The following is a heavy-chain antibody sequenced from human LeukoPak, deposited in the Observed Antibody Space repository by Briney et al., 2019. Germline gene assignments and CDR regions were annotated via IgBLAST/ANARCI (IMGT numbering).Heavy chain of an antibody. CDR3: ARGGDYVDY. J-gene: IGHJ4*02. Sequence: GGSLRLSCAASGFTFSSYSMTWVRQAPGKGLEWVSYISSSSSTIYYADSVKGRFTISRDNAKNSLYLQMNSLRAEDTAVYYCARGGDYVDYWGQGTLVTVSS. D-gene: IGHD3-16*01. CDR2: ISSSSSTI. CDR1: GFTFSSYS. V-gene: IGHV3-48*01.